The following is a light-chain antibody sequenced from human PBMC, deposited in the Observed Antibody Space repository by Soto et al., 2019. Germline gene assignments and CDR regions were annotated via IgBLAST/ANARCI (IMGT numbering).Light chain of an antibody. V-gene: IGKV3-20*01. CDR2: GAS. J-gene: IGKJ5*01. CDR3: QQYGSSPPIT. Sequence: ENVLTQSPGTLSLPPGERATLFCRSSQSVSSSSLAWYQQKPGQAPRLLMYGASSRATGIPDRFSGSGSGTDFTLTISRLEPEDFAVYYCQQYGSSPPITFGQGTRLEI. CDR1: QSVSSSS.